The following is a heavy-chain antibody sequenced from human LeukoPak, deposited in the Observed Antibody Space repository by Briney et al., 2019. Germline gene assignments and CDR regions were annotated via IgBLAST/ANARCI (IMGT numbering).Heavy chain of an antibody. J-gene: IGHJ4*02. CDR3: ARDFKGCSSTSCSPALDY. CDR1: GGSFSGYY. CDR2: IYTSGST. Sequence: PSETLSLTCAVYGGSFSGYYWSWIRQPAGKGLEWIGRIYTSGSTNYNPSLKSRVTMSVDTSKNQFSLKLSSVTAADTAVYYCARDFKGCSSTSCSPALDYWGQGTLVTVSS. D-gene: IGHD2-2*01. V-gene: IGHV4-4*07.